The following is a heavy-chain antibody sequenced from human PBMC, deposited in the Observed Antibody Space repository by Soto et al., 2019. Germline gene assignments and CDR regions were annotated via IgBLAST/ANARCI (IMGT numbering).Heavy chain of an antibody. V-gene: IGHV1-69*13. CDR3: ARRLFGSGWTLDS. J-gene: IGHJ4*02. D-gene: IGHD6-19*01. CDR1: GGTFSSYA. Sequence: SVKVSCKASGGTFSSYAISWVRQAPGQGLEWMGGIIPIFGTANYAQKFQGRVTITADESTSTAYMELSSLRSEDTAVYYCARRLFGSGWTLDSWGQGALVTVSS. CDR2: IIPIFGTA.